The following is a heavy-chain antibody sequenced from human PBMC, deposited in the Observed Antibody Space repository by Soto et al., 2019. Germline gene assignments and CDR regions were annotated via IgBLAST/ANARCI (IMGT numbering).Heavy chain of an antibody. D-gene: IGHD6-13*01. CDR3: VKDESINWYSGHFRH. CDR1: GFTFDDYA. CDR2: INWNSGSI. Sequence: EVQLVESGGGLVQPGRSLRLSCAASGFTFDDYAMHWVRQVPGKGLEWVSGINWNSGSIGYGDYVKGRFAISRDNAKNSLHLPMNSLSAEDTAFYYCVKDESINWYSGHFRHWGQGTLVTVSS. V-gene: IGHV3-9*01. J-gene: IGHJ1*01.